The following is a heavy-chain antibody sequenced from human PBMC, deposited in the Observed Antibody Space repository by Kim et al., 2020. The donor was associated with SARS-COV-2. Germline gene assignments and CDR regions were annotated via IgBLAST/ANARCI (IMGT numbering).Heavy chain of an antibody. J-gene: IGHJ6*02. CDR3: ARNSITMVRGVINYYYYYGMDV. CDR2: IYPGDSDT. Sequence: GESLKISCKGSGYSFTSYWIGWVRQMPGKGLEWMGIIYPGDSDTRYSPSFQGQVTISADKSISTAYLQWSSLKASDTAMYYCARNSITMVRGVINYYYYYGMDVWGQGTTVTVSS. V-gene: IGHV5-51*01. CDR1: GYSFTSYW. D-gene: IGHD3-10*01.